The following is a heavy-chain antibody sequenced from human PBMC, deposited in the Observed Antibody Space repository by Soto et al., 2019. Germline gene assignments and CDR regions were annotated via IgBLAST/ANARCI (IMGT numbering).Heavy chain of an antibody. J-gene: IGHJ6*02. CDR3: ARGRRSGYVTPYYYYGTDV. CDR1: GGSFSGYY. Sequence: SETLSLTCAVYGGSFSGYYWSWIRQPPGKGLEWIGEINHSGSTNYNPSLKSRVTISVDTSKNQFSLKLSSVTAADTAVYYCARGRRSGYVTPYYYYGTDVWGQGTTVTVSS. CDR2: INHSGST. V-gene: IGHV4-34*01. D-gene: IGHD5-12*01.